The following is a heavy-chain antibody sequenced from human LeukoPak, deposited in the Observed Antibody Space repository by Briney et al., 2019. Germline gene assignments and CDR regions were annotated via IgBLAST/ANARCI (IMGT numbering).Heavy chain of an antibody. D-gene: IGHD1-1*01. V-gene: IGHV4-59*01. CDR2: VHYSGST. Sequence: TSETLSLTCTVSGGSISTYYWSWIRKPPGKGLEWIGYVHYSGSTQYNPSLKSRVTMSIDMSKNQFSLKLRSVTAADTAVYYCAAKLAYFEYWGQGTLVTVSS. CDR3: AAKLAYFEY. CDR1: GGSISTYY. J-gene: IGHJ4*02.